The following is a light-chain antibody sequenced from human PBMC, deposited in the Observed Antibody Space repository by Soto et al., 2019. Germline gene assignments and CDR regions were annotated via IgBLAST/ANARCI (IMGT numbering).Light chain of an antibody. Sequence: EIVLTQSPGTLSLSPGERATLSCRASQSVSSTYLAWYQQKPGQAPRLLIYGASSRATGIPDRFNGSGSGTDFTLTISSLEPEDFAVYYCQQYDNSPRSHFRQGSQPAIK. CDR3: QQYDNSPRSH. V-gene: IGKV3-20*01. CDR1: QSVSSTY. J-gene: IGKJ2*01. CDR2: GAS.